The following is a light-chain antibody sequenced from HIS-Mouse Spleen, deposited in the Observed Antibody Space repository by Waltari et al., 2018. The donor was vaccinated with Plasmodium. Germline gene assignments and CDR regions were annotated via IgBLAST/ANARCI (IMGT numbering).Light chain of an antibody. CDR2: AAS. CDR1: QSISSY. V-gene: IGKV1-39*01. J-gene: IGKJ1*01. CDR3: QQSYSTWT. Sequence: IQMTQSPSSLSASVGDRVTINCRASQSISSYLNWYQQKPGKAPKLLIYAASSLQSGVPSRFSGSGSGTDFTLSISSLQPEDFATYYCQQSYSTWTFGQGTKVEIK.